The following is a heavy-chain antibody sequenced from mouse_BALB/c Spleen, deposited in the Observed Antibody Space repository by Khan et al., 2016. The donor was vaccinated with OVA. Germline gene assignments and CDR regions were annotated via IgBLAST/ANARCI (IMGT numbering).Heavy chain of an antibody. CDR3: ARMQGGDFDY. CDR1: GYSITSDYA. Sequence: EVQLQESGPGLVKPSQSLSLTCTVTGYSITSDYAWNWIRQFPGNKLEWMGYISYSGNTKYNPSLKSRISLTRYKSTNKFFLQLIFVTMEDTATYYCARMQGGDFDYWGQGTTLTVSS. V-gene: IGHV3-2*02. CDR2: ISYSGNT. D-gene: IGHD6-1*01. J-gene: IGHJ2*01.